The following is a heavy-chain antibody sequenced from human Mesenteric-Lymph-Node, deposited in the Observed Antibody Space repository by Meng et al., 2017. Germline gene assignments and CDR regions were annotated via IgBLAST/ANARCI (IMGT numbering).Heavy chain of an antibody. V-gene: IGHV4-39*07. CDR1: GGSISSSSYY. Sequence: SETLSLTCTVSGGSISSSSYYWGWIRQPPGKGLEWIGSIYYSGSTYYNPSLKSRVTISVDTSKNQFSLKLSSVTAADTAVYYCARGGSRWWLRYLYDWFDPWGQGTLVTVSS. D-gene: IGHD5-12*01. J-gene: IGHJ5*02. CDR3: ARGGSRWWLRYLYDWFDP. CDR2: IYYSGST.